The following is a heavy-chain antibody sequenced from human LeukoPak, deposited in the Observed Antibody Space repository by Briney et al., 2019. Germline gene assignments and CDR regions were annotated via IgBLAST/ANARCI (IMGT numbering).Heavy chain of an antibody. Sequence: GGSLRLSCAASGFTLSDYWMHWVRHVPGEGLVWVSRIDPDGSTTNYADSVKGRFTTSRDNAKNTLYLQMNSLRAEDTALYYCTRVQAGRSGLMDVWGRGTTVTVSS. J-gene: IGHJ6*02. CDR2: IDPDGSTT. D-gene: IGHD2-8*02. CDR1: GFTLSDYW. V-gene: IGHV3-74*01. CDR3: TRVQAGRSGLMDV.